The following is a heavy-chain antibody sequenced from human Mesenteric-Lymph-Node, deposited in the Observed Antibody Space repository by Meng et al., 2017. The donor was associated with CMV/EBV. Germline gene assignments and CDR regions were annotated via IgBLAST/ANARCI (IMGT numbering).Heavy chain of an antibody. J-gene: IGHJ2*01. CDR3: ARARGYSYGYLQP. CDR2: ISWNSGSI. CDR1: GFTFDDYA. Sequence: GGSLRLSCAASGFTFDDYAMHWVRQAPGKGLEWVSGISWNSGSIGYADSVKGRFTISRDNAKNSLYLQMNSLRAEDTAVYYCARARGYSYGYLQPWGRGTLVTVSS. V-gene: IGHV3-9*01. D-gene: IGHD5-18*01.